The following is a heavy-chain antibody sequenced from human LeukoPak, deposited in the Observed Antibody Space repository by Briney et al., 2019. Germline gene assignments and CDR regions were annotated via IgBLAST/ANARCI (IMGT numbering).Heavy chain of an antibody. V-gene: IGHV1-18*01. J-gene: IGHJ3*02. CDR3: ARVAARQLNEAFDI. D-gene: IGHD6-6*01. CDR1: GYTFTSYG. Sequence: GASVKVSCKASGYTFTSYGISWVRQAPGQGLEWMGWISAYNGITNYGEKLQGRVSMTTDTSTTTACMELRSLRSDDTAVYYCARVAARQLNEAFDIWGQGTMVTVSP. CDR2: ISAYNGIT.